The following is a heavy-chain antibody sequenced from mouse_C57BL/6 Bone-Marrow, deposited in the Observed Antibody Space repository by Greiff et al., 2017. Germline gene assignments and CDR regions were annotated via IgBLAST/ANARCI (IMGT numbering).Heavy chain of an antibody. V-gene: IGHV5-4*03. CDR3: AIYDGYYFYYAMDY. D-gene: IGHD2-3*01. J-gene: IGHJ4*01. Sequence: DVMLVESGGGLVKPGGSLKLSCAASGFTFSSYAMSWVRQTPEKRLEWVATISDGGSYTYYPDNVKGRFTISRDNAKNNLYLQMSHLKSEDTAMYYCAIYDGYYFYYAMDYWGQGTSVTVSS. CDR1: GFTFSSYA. CDR2: ISDGGSYT.